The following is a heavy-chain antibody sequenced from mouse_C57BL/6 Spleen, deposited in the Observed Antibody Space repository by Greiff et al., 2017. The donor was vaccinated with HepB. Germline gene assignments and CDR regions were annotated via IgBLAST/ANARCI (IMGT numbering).Heavy chain of an antibody. V-gene: IGHV1-82*01. CDR2: IYPGDGDT. CDR3: ARGGDYFPFDY. Sequence: QVQLKESGPELVKPGASVKISCKASGYAFSSSWMNWVKQRPGKGLEWIGRIYPGDGDTNYNGKFKGKATLTADKSSSTAYMQLSSLTSEDSAVYFCARGGDYFPFDYWGQGTTLTVSS. CDR1: GYAFSSSW. J-gene: IGHJ2*01. D-gene: IGHD1-1*01.